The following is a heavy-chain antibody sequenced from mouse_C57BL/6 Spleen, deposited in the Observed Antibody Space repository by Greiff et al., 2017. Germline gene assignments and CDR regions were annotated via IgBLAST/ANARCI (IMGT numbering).Heavy chain of an antibody. Sequence: EVHLVESGPELVKPGASVKMSCKASGYTFTDYNMHWVKQSHGKSLEWIGYINPNNGGTSYNQKFKGKATLTVNKSSSTAYMELRSLTSEDSAVYYCARVGLRRFAYWGQGTLVTFSA. CDR3: ARVGLRRFAY. CDR2: INPNNGGT. CDR1: GYTFTDYN. D-gene: IGHD2-4*01. V-gene: IGHV1-22*01. J-gene: IGHJ3*01.